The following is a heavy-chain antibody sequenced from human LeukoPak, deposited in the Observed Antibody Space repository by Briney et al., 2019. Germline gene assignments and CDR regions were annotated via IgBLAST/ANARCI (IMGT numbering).Heavy chain of an antibody. CDR1: GFTFSSYG. J-gene: IGHJ4*02. CDR2: ISYDGSNK. Sequence: TGGSLRLSCAASGFTFSSYGMHWVRQAPGKGLEWVAVISYDGSNKYYADSVEGRFTISRDNSKNTLYLQMNSLRAEDTAVYYCAKDQVYCSSTSCSYYFDYWGQGTLVTVSS. CDR3: AKDQVYCSSTSCSYYFDY. V-gene: IGHV3-30*18. D-gene: IGHD2-2*01.